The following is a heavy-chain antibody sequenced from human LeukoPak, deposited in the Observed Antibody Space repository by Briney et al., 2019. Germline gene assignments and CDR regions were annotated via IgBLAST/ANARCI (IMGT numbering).Heavy chain of an antibody. CDR3: ARQGGSGYYYAYYFDY. V-gene: IGHV4-34*01. CDR1: GGSFSGYY. J-gene: IGHJ4*02. Sequence: PSETLSLTCAVYGGSFSGYYWSWIRQPPGKGLEWIGEINHSGSTNYNPSLKSRVTISVDTSKNQFSLKLSSVTAADTAVYYCARQGGSGYYYAYYFDYWGQGTLVTVSS. D-gene: IGHD3-22*01. CDR2: INHSGST.